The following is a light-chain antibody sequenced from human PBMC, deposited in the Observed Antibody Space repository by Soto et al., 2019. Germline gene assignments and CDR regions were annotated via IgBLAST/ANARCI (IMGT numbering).Light chain of an antibody. CDR1: SSNIGAGYD. CDR2: GNS. J-gene: IGLJ2*01. CDR3: QSYDSRLSADVV. Sequence: QSVLTQPPSVSGAPGPRVTISCTGSSSNIGAGYDVHWYQQLPGTDPKLLIYGNSNRPSGVPDRFSGSKYGNSASLAITGLQAEDEADYYCQSYDSRLSADVVFGGSTKLTVL. V-gene: IGLV1-40*01.